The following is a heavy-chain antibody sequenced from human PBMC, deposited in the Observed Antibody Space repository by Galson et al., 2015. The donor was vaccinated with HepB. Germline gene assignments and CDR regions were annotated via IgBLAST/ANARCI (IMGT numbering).Heavy chain of an antibody. J-gene: IGHJ4*02. D-gene: IGHD1-26*01. CDR1: GLTFSSYW. CDR3: ARAREWDYYFDY. V-gene: IGHV3-7*03. Sequence: SLRLSCAASGLTFSSYWMSWVRQAPGKGLEWVANIKQDGSEKYYVDSVKGRFTISRDNAKNSLYLQMNSLRAEDTAVYYCARAREWDYYFDYWGQGTLVTVSS. CDR2: IKQDGSEK.